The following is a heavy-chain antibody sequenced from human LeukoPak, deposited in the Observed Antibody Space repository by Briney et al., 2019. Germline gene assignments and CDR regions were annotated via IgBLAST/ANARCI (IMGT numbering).Heavy chain of an antibody. J-gene: IGHJ2*01. V-gene: IGHV4-34*01. Sequence: SETLSLTCAVYGGSFSGDFWSWIRQPPGKGLEWIGEINHSGYTNYNPSLKSRVTISVDTSKKQFSLKLNSVTAADTAVYYCARIWPDLWGRGALVTVSS. CDR1: GGSFSGDF. CDR2: INHSGYT. D-gene: IGHD3-10*01. CDR3: ARIWPDL.